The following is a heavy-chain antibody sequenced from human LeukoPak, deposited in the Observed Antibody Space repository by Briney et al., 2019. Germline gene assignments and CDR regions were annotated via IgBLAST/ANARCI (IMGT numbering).Heavy chain of an antibody. D-gene: IGHD3-10*01. Sequence: ASVKVSCKASGYTFTSYGISWVRQAPGQGLEWMGWISAYNGNTNYAQKLQGRVTMTTDTSTSTAYMELRSLRSDDTAVCYCARALRPRLTSTYYYGSGSYKPRQPEAYYFDCWGQGTLVTVSS. V-gene: IGHV1-18*01. J-gene: IGHJ4*02. CDR2: ISAYNGNT. CDR3: ARALRPRLTSTYYYGSGSYKPRQPEAYYFDC. CDR1: GYTFTSYG.